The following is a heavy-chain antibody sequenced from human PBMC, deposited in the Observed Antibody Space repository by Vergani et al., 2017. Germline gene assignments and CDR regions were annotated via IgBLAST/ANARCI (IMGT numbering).Heavy chain of an antibody. D-gene: IGHD5-18*01. CDR3: ARDRGYSYGLDY. J-gene: IGHJ4*02. Sequence: QLQLQESDPGLVKPSETLSLTCTVSGGSIRSTFYYWGWIRQPPGKGLEWIGTIYYSGSTYYNPSLKSRVTISVDRSKNQFSLKLSSVTAADTAVYYCARDRGYSYGLDYWGQGTLVTVSS. CDR1: GGSIRSTFYY. CDR2: IYYSGST. V-gene: IGHV4-39*07.